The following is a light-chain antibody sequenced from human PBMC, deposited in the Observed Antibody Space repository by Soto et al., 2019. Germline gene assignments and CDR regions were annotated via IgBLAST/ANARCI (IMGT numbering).Light chain of an antibody. CDR1: SSNIGAGYD. Sequence: QSVLTQPPSVSGAPGQRVTISCTGSSSNIGAGYDVHWYQRLPGTAPKVLIYNNNNRPSGVPDRFSGSKSGTSASLAITGLQAEDEADYYCQSYACSLRVAYVFGTGTKLTVL. J-gene: IGLJ1*01. V-gene: IGLV1-40*01. CDR2: NNN. CDR3: QSYACSLRVAYV.